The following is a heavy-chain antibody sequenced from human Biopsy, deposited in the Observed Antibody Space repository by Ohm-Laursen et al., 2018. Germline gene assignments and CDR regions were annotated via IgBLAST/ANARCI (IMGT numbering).Heavy chain of an antibody. V-gene: IGHV4-4*07. D-gene: IGHD3-10*01. CDR3: AGSRGHYFNGLDV. J-gene: IGHJ6*02. Sequence: SHTLSLTCSVSGVSITDYFWSWIWQPAGKGLEWLGRAYPSGTTYYNPSLKGRVTISIDASKNQLPLKVTSVTATDTAVFYCAGSRGHYFNGLDVWGQGTTVIVSS. CDR2: AYPSGTT. CDR1: GVSITDYF.